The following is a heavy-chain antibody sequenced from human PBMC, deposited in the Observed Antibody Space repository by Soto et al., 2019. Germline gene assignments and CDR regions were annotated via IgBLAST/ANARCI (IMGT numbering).Heavy chain of an antibody. J-gene: IGHJ4*02. CDR1: GYTFTSYG. V-gene: IGHV1-18*04. Sequence: VKVSCKASGYTFTSYGISWVRQAPGQGLEWMGWISAYNGNTNYAQKLQGRVTMTTDTSTSTAYMELRSLRSDDTAVYYCARGSFFYETSGYYPPDYWGQGTLVTVSS. D-gene: IGHD3-22*01. CDR3: ARGSFFYETSGYYPPDY. CDR2: ISAYNGNT.